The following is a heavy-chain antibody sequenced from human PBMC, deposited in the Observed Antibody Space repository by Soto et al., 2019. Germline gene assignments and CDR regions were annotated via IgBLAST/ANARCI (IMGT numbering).Heavy chain of an antibody. Sequence: QVQLVQSGAEVKKPGASVKVSCRASGYTFTSYDINWVRQATGQGLVWMGWMNPNRGNTGYAQKFQGSVTMTRNTSIRTAYMELSSLRSKDTAVYYCARERSGYFDYWGQGTLVTVSS. D-gene: IGHD2-15*01. V-gene: IGHV1-8*01. CDR2: MNPNRGNT. CDR3: ARERSGYFDY. J-gene: IGHJ4*02. CDR1: GYTFTSYD.